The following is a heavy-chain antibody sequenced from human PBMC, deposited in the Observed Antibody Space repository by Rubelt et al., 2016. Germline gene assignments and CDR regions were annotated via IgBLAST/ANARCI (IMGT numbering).Heavy chain of an antibody. CDR3: ARGRDGDRMGC. J-gene: IGHJ4*02. V-gene: IGHV4-38-2*02. D-gene: IGHD4-17*01. Sequence: QVQLQESGPGLVKPPETLSLTCTVSGFSISSAYYWGWIRQPPGKGLEWIGSLYHSGNTYFNPSLKSRVTIPADTSKNQFSLKLSAVTAADTAVYYCARGRDGDRMGCWGQGTLVTVSS. CDR2: LYHSGNT. CDR1: GFSISSAYY.